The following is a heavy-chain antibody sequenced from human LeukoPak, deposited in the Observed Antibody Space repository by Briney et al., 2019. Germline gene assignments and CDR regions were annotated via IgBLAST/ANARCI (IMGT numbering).Heavy chain of an antibody. Sequence: GGSLRLSCAASGFTFSNAWMSWARQAPGKGLEWVGFIRSKAYGGTTEYAASVKGRFTISRDDSKSIAYLQMNSLKTEDTAVYYCTRAEITSGWTRGYYYGMDVWGQGTTVTVSS. CDR3: TRAEITSGWTRGYYYGMDV. V-gene: IGHV3-49*04. CDR2: IRSKAYGGTT. CDR1: GFTFSNAW. J-gene: IGHJ6*02. D-gene: IGHD6-19*01.